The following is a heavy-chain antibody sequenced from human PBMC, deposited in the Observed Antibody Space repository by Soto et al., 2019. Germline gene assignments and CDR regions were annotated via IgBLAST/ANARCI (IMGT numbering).Heavy chain of an antibody. J-gene: IGHJ4*02. Sequence: QVQLTQSGAEVTKPGAPLKVSGRSSGSTFTVNYIHGLRQAPGQGFDWMGWLNPNNGATRYAQRLQGRATMTRDTSISTVYMELSRLESDDTAVYYCARGPATGDFDSWGQGTPVTVSS. D-gene: IGHD7-27*01. CDR3: ARGPATGDFDS. V-gene: IGHV1-2*02. CDR1: GSTFTVNY. CDR2: LNPNNGAT.